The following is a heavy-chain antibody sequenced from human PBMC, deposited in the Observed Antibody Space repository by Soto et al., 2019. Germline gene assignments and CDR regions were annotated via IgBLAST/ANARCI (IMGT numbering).Heavy chain of an antibody. CDR1: GYSFISYW. V-gene: IGHV5-51*03. CDR2: IDPGDSET. D-gene: IGHD1-1*01. J-gene: IGHJ4*02. Sequence: EVQLVQSGAEVKKPGESLKISCKGSGYSFISYWIGWVRQMPGKGLEWMGIIDPGDSETTYSPSFQGQVTISADKSISTAFLQWSSPEASDTAMYYCAKLVGAKHFDYWGQGTLVTVSS. CDR3: AKLVGAKHFDY.